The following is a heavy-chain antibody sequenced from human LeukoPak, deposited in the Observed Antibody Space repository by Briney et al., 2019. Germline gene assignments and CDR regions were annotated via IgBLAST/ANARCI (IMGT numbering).Heavy chain of an antibody. CDR1: APTFSSYA. Sequence: SVNLSRNASAPTFSSYAISWVRHPPGQGLEWMRGTIPIFGTANYAQKFQGRVQITADESTSTAYMELSSLRSEDTAVYYCARGPRFGESVYYYGMDVWGQGTTVTVSS. J-gene: IGHJ6*02. D-gene: IGHD3-10*02. CDR3: ARGPRFGESVYYYGMDV. CDR2: TIPIFGTA. V-gene: IGHV1-69*01.